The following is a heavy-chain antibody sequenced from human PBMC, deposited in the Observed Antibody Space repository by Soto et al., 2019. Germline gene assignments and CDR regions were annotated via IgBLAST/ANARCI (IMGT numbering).Heavy chain of an antibody. D-gene: IGHD6-19*01. Sequence: GGSLRLSCAASGFTFSSYGMHWVRQAPGKGLEWVAVIWYDGSNKYYADSVKGRFTISRDNSKNTLYLQMNSLRAEDTAVYYCAREQTSSGWYLSLGYYYYYGMDVWGQGTTVTVSS. CDR2: IWYDGSNK. V-gene: IGHV3-33*01. CDR3: AREQTSSGWYLSLGYYYYYGMDV. J-gene: IGHJ6*02. CDR1: GFTFSSYG.